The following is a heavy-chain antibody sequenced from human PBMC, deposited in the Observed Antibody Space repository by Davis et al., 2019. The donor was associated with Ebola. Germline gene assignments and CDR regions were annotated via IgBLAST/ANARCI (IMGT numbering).Heavy chain of an antibody. Sequence: AASLKISCNAAGDTFTSYGISWVRQAPGQGLEWMGWISAYNGNTNYAQKLQGRVTMTTDTSTSTAYMELRSLRSDDTAVYYCARDPKARYYYDSSGLGMDVWGQGTTVTVSS. CDR1: GDTFTSYG. CDR3: ARDPKARYYYDSSGLGMDV. D-gene: IGHD3-22*01. CDR2: ISAYNGNT. V-gene: IGHV1-18*01. J-gene: IGHJ6*02.